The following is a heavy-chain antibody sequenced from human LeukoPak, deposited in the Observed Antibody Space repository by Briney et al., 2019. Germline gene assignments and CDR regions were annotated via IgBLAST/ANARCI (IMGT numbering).Heavy chain of an antibody. Sequence: GGSLRLSCAASGFGFSRYAMTWVRQAPGKGLEWVSLITESGHSTYYTKSVKGRFTISRDNSKNTLFLQMNSLGVEDTALYFCAKGFACAEDRCYGLDSWGQGILVIVSP. CDR2: ITESGHST. J-gene: IGHJ4*02. V-gene: IGHV3-23*01. D-gene: IGHD4/OR15-4a*01. CDR3: AKGFACAEDRCYGLDS. CDR1: GFGFSRYA.